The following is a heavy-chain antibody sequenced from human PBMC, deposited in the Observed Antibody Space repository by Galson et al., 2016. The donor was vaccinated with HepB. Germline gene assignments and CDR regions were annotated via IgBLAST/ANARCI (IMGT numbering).Heavy chain of an antibody. D-gene: IGHD4-23*01. V-gene: IGHV3-53*01. Sequence: SLRLSCAVSGFSVSRNYMSWVRQAPGKGLEWVSLIYSAGSTSYSDSVKGRFTISRDNSKNTVYLQMNSLRAEDTAVHYCAPGNSVVRGYWGQGTLVTVAS. CDR1: GFSVSRNY. CDR2: IYSAGST. J-gene: IGHJ4*02. CDR3: APGNSVVRGY.